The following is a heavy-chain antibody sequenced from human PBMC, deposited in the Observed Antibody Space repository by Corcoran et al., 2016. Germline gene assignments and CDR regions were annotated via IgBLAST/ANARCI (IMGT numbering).Heavy chain of an antibody. CDR1: GFSLSTSGMR. Sequence: QVTLKESGPALVKPTQTLTLTCTFSGFSLSTSGMRVSWIRQPPGKALEWLARIDWDDDKFYSTSLKTRLTISKDTSKNQVVLTMTNMDPVDTATYYCARTHGRSGSPWAFDIGGQGTMVTVSS. V-gene: IGHV2-70*04. CDR3: ARTHGRSGSPWAFDI. D-gene: IGHD1-26*01. CDR2: IDWDDDK. J-gene: IGHJ3*02.